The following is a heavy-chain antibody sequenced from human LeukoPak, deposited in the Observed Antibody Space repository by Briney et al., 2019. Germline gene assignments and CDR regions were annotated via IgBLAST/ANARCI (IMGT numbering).Heavy chain of an antibody. V-gene: IGHV1-18*01. Sequence: ASVKVSCKASGYTFTSYGISWVRQAPGQGLEWMGWIRAYNGNTNYAQKLQGRVTMTTDTSTSTAYMELRSLRSDDTAVYYCARAAALGYCSGGSCYNWYFDLWGRGTLVTVSS. D-gene: IGHD2-15*01. CDR2: IRAYNGNT. J-gene: IGHJ2*01. CDR1: GYTFTSYG. CDR3: ARAAALGYCSGGSCYNWYFDL.